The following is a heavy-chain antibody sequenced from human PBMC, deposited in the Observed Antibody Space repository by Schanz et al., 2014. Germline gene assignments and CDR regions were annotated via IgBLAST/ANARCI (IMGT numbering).Heavy chain of an antibody. CDR2: ISGFGTGA. CDR1: GFSFSNYA. V-gene: IGHV3-23*01. J-gene: IGHJ4*02. D-gene: IGHD5-12*01. Sequence: EVQLLASGGALVQPGGSLRLSCAASGFSFSNYALVWVRQPPGKGLEWISGISGFGTGAYYADSVKGRFTISRDNSKNTLSLQMNSLRAEDTAVYYCAKGFGGYDLVLDYWGQGTLVTVSS. CDR3: AKGFGGYDLVLDY.